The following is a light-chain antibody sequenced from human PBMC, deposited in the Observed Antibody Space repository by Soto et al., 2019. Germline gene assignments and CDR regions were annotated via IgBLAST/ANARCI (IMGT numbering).Light chain of an antibody. J-gene: IGKJ3*01. CDR3: QQYGTSPWT. CDR2: GAS. Sequence: EIVLTQSPGTLSLSPGERATLSCRASQSISSNYLAWYQQKFGQAPRLLIYGASSRATDIPDRFSGSGSGTDFTLTISRLEPEDFAVYYCQQYGTSPWTFGPGTKVDIK. CDR1: QSISSNY. V-gene: IGKV3-20*01.